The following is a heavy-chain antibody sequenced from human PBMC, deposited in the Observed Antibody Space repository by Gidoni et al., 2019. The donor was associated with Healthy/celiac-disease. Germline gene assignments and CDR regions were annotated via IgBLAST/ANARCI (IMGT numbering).Heavy chain of an antibody. J-gene: IGHJ5*02. CDR2: IIPIFGTA. Sequence: QVQLVPSGAEVKTPGSSVKVSCKASGGTFSSYAISWVRQAPGQGLEWMGGIIPIFGTANYAQKCQGRGTITADKSTSTAYMELSSLRSEDTAVYYCARGPAAPQYNWFDPWGQGTLVTVSS. V-gene: IGHV1-69*06. CDR1: GGTFSSYA. D-gene: IGHD2-15*01. CDR3: ARGPAAPQYNWFDP.